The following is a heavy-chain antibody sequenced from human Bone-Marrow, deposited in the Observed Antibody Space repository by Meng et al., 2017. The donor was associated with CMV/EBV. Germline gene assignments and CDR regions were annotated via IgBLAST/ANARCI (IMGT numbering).Heavy chain of an antibody. CDR3: ARGRRVVPAAVDSNNDY. J-gene: IGHJ4*02. Sequence: SETLSLTCAVYGGSFSGYYWSWIRQPPGKGLEWIGEINHSGSTNYNPSLKSRVTISVDTSKNQFSLKLSSVTAADTAVYYCARGRRVVPAAVDSNNDYLGQGTLVTVSS. CDR2: INHSGST. D-gene: IGHD2-2*01. V-gene: IGHV4-34*01. CDR1: GGSFSGYY.